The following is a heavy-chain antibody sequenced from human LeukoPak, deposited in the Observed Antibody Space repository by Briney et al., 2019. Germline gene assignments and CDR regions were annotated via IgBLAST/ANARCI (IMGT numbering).Heavy chain of an antibody. Sequence: SETLSLTCTVSGDSISSYHWSWLRQPPGKGPEWIGYIYNSGSTSYNPSLKTRATMSLDTSKNQFSLKLTSVTAADTAVYYCARWGSGSYYNLDYWGQGTLVTVSS. D-gene: IGHD3-10*01. J-gene: IGHJ4*02. CDR1: GDSISSYH. V-gene: IGHV4-59*08. CDR3: ARWGSGSYYNLDY. CDR2: IYNSGST.